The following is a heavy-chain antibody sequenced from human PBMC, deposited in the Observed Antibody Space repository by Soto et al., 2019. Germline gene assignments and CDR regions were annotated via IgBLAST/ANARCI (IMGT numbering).Heavy chain of an antibody. CDR1: GYTFTNYW. V-gene: IGHV5-51*01. J-gene: IGHJ4*02. CDR2: VYPVDSDS. CDR3: ARSVFLTRRGHYIDY. Sequence: EVQLVQSGXXVRKPGESLKISCKGSGYTFTNYWIGWVRQMPGKGLEWIGIVYPVDSDSRYSPSFQGHVTISADKSISTAYLQWSSLKASDTAMYYCARSVFLTRRGHYIDYWGQGTLVTVSS. D-gene: IGHD3-9*01.